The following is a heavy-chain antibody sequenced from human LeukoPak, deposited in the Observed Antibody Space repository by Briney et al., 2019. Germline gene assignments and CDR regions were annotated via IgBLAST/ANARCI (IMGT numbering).Heavy chain of an antibody. CDR2: IKEDGSEK. Sequence: GGSLRLSCAASGFTLSSYWMSWVRQAPGKGLEWVANIKEDGSEKYYVDSVKGRFAISRDNAQNSVYLHMNSLTAEDTALYYCARDWVAGVPFDAFDIWGQGTMVSVSS. CDR3: ARDWVAGVPFDAFDI. J-gene: IGHJ3*02. V-gene: IGHV3-7*03. D-gene: IGHD3-10*01. CDR1: GFTLSSYW.